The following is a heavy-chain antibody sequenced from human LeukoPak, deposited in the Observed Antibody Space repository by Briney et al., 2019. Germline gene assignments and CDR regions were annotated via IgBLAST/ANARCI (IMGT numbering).Heavy chain of an antibody. V-gene: IGHV4-59*01. CDR3: AGSTAGSWSAYYFDY. Sequence: SETLSLTCTVSGGSISSYYWSWIRQPPGKGLEWIGYIYYSGSTNYNPSLKSRVTISVDTSKNQFSLKLSSVTAADTAVYYCAGSTAGSWSAYYFDYWGQGTLVTVSS. CDR2: IYYSGST. J-gene: IGHJ4*02. D-gene: IGHD3-3*01. CDR1: GGSISSYY.